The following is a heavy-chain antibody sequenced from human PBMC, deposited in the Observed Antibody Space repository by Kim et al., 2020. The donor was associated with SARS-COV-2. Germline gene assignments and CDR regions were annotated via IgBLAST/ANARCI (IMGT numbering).Heavy chain of an antibody. V-gene: IGHV3-53*01. CDR2: IYTGGST. J-gene: IGHJ4*01. CDR1: GFTVSSNY. Sequence: GGSLRLSCAASGFTVSSNYMSWVRQASGKGPEWVSIIYTGGSTYYADSVKGRFTISRDNSKNTLSLQMNSLRAEDTALYYCVRGICSGGSCYSGDSFDY. D-gene: IGHD2-15*01. CDR3: VRGICSGGSCYSGDSFDY.